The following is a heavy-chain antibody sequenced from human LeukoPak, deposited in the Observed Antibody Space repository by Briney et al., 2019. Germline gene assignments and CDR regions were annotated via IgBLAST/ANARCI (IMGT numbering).Heavy chain of an antibody. CDR3: ARVPRGYSYGYRFDY. Sequence: GASVKVSCKASGYTFTSYDINWVRQATGQGLEWMGWMNPNSGNTGYAQKFQGRVTMTRNTSISTAYMELNSLRSEDTAVYYCARVPRGYSYGYRFDYWGQGTLVTVSS. J-gene: IGHJ4*02. D-gene: IGHD5-18*01. V-gene: IGHV1-8*01. CDR2: MNPNSGNT. CDR1: GYTFTSYD.